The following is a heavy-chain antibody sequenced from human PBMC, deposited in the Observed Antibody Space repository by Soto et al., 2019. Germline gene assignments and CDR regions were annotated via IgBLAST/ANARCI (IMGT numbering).Heavy chain of an antibody. V-gene: IGHV4-30-2*01. CDR3: ARDPRRDGYNRFDY. CDR2: IYHSGST. J-gene: IGHJ4*02. D-gene: IGHD5-12*01. Sequence: SETLSLTCAVSGGSISSGGYSWSWIRQPPRKGLEWIGYIYHSGSTYYNPSLKSRVTLSVDRSKNQFSLKLSSVTAADTAVYYCARDPRRDGYNRFDYWGQGTPVTVSS. CDR1: GGSISSGGYS.